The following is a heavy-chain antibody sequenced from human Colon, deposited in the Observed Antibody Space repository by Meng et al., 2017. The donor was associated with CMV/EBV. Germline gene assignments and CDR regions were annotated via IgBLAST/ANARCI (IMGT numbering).Heavy chain of an antibody. V-gene: IGHV4-34*01. CDR2: INHSGST. Sequence: VQLQLWGAGLLKPSGTLSPTCAVYGGSFSGYYWSWIRQPPGKGLEWIGEINHSGSTNYNPSLKSRVTISVDTSKNQFSLKLSSVTAADTAVYYCARGLYGSGRHQIDYWGQGTLVTVSS. D-gene: IGHD3-10*01. CDR1: GGSFSGYY. CDR3: ARGLYGSGRHQIDY. J-gene: IGHJ4*02.